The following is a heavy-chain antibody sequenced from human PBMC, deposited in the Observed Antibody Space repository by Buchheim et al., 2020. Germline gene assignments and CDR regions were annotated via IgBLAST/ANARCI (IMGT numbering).Heavy chain of an antibody. CDR2: IYHSGST. Sequence: QVQLQESGPGLVKPSGTLSLTCAVSGGSISSSNWWSWVRQPPGKGLEWIGEIYHSGSTNYNPSLKSRVTISVDKSKTQFSLKLSSVTAADTAVYYCARENRIGVAAAAKFGGYYFDYWGQGTL. D-gene: IGHD2-15*01. CDR3: ARENRIGVAAAAKFGGYYFDY. CDR1: GGSISSSNW. J-gene: IGHJ4*02. V-gene: IGHV4-4*02.